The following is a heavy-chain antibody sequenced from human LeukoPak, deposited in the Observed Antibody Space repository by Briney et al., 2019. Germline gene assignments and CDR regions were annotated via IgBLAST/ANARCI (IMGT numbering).Heavy chain of an antibody. CDR2: INQDGSEQ. CDR3: ARSDYRDYDFDY. Sequence: GGSLRLSCVASGFTFSNYWMSWVRQSPGKGLEWWANINQDGSEQYYVDSVKGRFTISRDNAGNSLYLQKSSLKDEDTAVYYCARSDYRDYDFDYWGQGTLVTVSS. J-gene: IGHJ4*02. D-gene: IGHD4-17*01. V-gene: IGHV3-7*02. CDR1: GFTFSNYW.